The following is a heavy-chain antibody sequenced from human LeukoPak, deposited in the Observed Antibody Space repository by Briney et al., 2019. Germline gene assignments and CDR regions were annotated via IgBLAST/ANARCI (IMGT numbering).Heavy chain of an antibody. CDR3: TTGHGELNWNSRGLPFYFDY. D-gene: IGHD1-1*01. CDR2: IKSKTDGGTT. V-gene: IGHV3-15*01. CDR1: GFTFSNAW. J-gene: IGHJ4*02. Sequence: GGSLRLSCAASGFTFSNAWMSWVRQAPGKGLEWVGRIKSKTDGGTTDYAAPVKGRFTISRDDSKNTLYLQMNSLKTEDTAVYYCTTGHGELNWNSRGLPFYFDYWGQGTLVTVSS.